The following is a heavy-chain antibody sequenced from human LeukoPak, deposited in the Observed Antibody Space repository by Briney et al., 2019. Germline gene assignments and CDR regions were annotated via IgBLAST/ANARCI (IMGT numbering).Heavy chain of an antibody. CDR3: ARGPAAMDGWFDP. CDR1: GYTFTSYY. D-gene: IGHD2-2*01. CDR2: INPSGGST. Sequence: ASVKVSCKASGYTFTSYYMHWVRQAPGQGLEWMGIINPSGGSTSYAQKFQGRVTMTRDMYTSTVYMELSSLRSEDTAVYYCARGPAAMDGWFDPWGQGTLVTVSS. J-gene: IGHJ5*02. V-gene: IGHV1-46*01.